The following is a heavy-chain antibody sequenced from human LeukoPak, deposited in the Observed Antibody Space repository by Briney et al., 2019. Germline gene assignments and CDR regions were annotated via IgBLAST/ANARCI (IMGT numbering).Heavy chain of an antibody. Sequence: GGSLRLSCAASGFTFSTYDMDWVRQAPGEGLEWVSSISGSGGRTNYAGSVKGRFTVSRDNSKNTLYLVLNSLRPEDTALYYCAKDVSGSYYIDYWGQGTLVTVSS. CDR2: ISGSGGRT. J-gene: IGHJ4*02. CDR3: AKDVSGSYYIDY. CDR1: GFTFSTYD. V-gene: IGHV3-23*01. D-gene: IGHD3-10*01.